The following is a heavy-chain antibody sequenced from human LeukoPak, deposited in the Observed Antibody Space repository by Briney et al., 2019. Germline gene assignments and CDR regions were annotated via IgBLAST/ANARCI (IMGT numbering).Heavy chain of an antibody. CDR1: EFTFSTYS. V-gene: IGHV3-21*04. Sequence: PGGSLRLSCAASEFTFSTYSMNWVRQAPGKGLEWVSSISSGSTYIYYADSVKGRFTISRDNAKNSLYLQMNSLRAEDTALYYCAKAVRDYYDSSGFDYWGQGTLVTVSS. J-gene: IGHJ4*02. CDR2: ISSGSTYI. D-gene: IGHD3-22*01. CDR3: AKAVRDYYDSSGFDY.